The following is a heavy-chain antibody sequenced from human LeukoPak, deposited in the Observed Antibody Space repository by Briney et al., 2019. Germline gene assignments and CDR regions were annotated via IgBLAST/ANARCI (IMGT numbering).Heavy chain of an antibody. Sequence: PGGSLRLSCAASGFTVSSNYMSWVRQAPGKGLEWVSVIYSGGSTYSADSVKGRFTISRDNSKNTLYLQMNSLRAEDTAVYYCARDHSSGYYFDYWGQGTLVTVSS. D-gene: IGHD3-22*01. CDR1: GFTVSSNY. V-gene: IGHV3-53*01. CDR2: IYSGGST. CDR3: ARDHSSGYYFDY. J-gene: IGHJ4*02.